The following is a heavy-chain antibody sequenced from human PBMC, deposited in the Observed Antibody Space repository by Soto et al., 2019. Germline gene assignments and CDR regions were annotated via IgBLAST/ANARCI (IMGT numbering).Heavy chain of an antibody. D-gene: IGHD5-18*01. J-gene: IGHJ5*02. CDR2: ISAYNGNT. CDR1: GYTFTSYG. CDR3: ARDFNGGYSYARGALWFDP. V-gene: IGHV1-18*04. Sequence: GASVKVSCKASGYTFTSYGISWVRQAPGQGLEWMGWISAYNGNTNYAQKLQGRVTMTTDTSTSTAYMELRSLRSDDTAVYYCARDFNGGYSYARGALWFDPWGQGTLVTVSS.